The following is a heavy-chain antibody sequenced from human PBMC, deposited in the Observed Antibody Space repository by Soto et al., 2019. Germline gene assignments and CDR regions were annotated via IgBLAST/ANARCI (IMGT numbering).Heavy chain of an antibody. CDR2: INPSGGST. Sequence: ASVKVSCKASGYTFTSYYMHWVRQAPGQGLEWMGIINPSGGSTSYAQKFQGRVTMTRDTSTSTVYMELSSLRSEDTAVYYCARAHRKNGSGSYYTSMDVWGKGTTVTVSS. V-gene: IGHV1-46*03. CDR3: ARAHRKNGSGSYYTSMDV. J-gene: IGHJ6*03. D-gene: IGHD3-10*01. CDR1: GYTFTSYY.